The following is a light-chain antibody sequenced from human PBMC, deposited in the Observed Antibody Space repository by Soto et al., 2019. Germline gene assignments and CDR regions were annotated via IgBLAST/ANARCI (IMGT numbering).Light chain of an antibody. CDR1: RGIGDR. J-gene: IGKJ1*01. V-gene: IGKV1-12*01. CDR3: LQVSSSPRT. Sequence: DIHMTQSPSSLSAVVGYRVTITCRASRGIGDRLAWFQQKPGKAPQFLIQAASNLQSGVPSRFRGSGSGTEFILSINSLQPEDIATYYCLQVSSSPRTFGQGTKVDIK. CDR2: AAS.